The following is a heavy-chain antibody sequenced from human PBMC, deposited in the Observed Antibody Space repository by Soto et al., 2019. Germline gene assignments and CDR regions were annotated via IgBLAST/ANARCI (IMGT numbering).Heavy chain of an antibody. CDR2: IYSIGST. V-gene: IGHV4-39*01. J-gene: IGHJ5*02. CDR3: ASHPSDFWFDP. D-gene: IGHD2-21*02. CDR1: GGSISSSSY. Sequence: SETLSLTCTVSGGSISSSSYWGWIRQPPGKGLEWIGSIYSIGSTYYNPSLKSRVTISVDTSKNQFSLKLSSVTAADTAVYYCASHPSDFWFDPWGQGTLVTVSS.